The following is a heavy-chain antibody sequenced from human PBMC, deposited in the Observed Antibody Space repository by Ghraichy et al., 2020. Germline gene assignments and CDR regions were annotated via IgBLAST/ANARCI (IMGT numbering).Heavy chain of an antibody. Sequence: GGSLRLSCAASGFTFSGSWMSWVRQPPGRGLEWVAKIKQDGSEIYYVDSVKGRFTLYSDNAKNSLYLQMESLRAEDTAVYYCARTGYTSGWGPFDYWGQGALVTVSS. V-gene: IGHV3-7*03. D-gene: IGHD6-19*01. CDR1: GFTFSGSW. CDR3: ARTGYTSGWGPFDY. CDR2: IKQDGSEI. J-gene: IGHJ4*02.